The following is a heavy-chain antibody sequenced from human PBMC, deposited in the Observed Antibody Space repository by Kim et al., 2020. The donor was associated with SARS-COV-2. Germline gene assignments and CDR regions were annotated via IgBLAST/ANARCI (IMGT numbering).Heavy chain of an antibody. CDR2: ISSSSSYI. D-gene: IGHD3-10*01. CDR3: ARPHSPGSGSYYPVYYYYGMDV. CDR1: GFTFSSYS. Sequence: GGSLRLSCAASGFTFSSYSMNWVRQAPGKGLEWVSSISSSSSYIYYADSVKGRFTISRDNAKNSLYLQMNSLRAEDTAVYYCARPHSPGSGSYYPVYYYYGMDVWGQGTTVTVSS. V-gene: IGHV3-21*01. J-gene: IGHJ6*02.